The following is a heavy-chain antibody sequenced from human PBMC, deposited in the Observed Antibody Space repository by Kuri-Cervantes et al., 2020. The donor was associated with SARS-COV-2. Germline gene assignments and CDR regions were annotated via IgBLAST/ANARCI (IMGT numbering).Heavy chain of an antibody. CDR1: GFTFSSYE. Sequence: GESLKISCAASGFTFSSYEMSWVRQAPGKGLEWVANVKQDGSEKYYVDSVKGRFTISRDNAKNSLYLQMNSLRAEDTAVYYCARRRTARPGKLYYYGMDVWGQGTAVTVSS. CDR2: VKQDGSEK. V-gene: IGHV3-7*03. CDR3: ARRRTARPGKLYYYGMDV. J-gene: IGHJ6*02. D-gene: IGHD6-6*01.